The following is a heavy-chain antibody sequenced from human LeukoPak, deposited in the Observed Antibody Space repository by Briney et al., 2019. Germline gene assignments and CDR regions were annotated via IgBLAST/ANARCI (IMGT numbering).Heavy chain of an antibody. D-gene: IGHD2-8*01. Sequence: GASVKVSCNTSGYPFAINGLSWVRQTPAQGRGWMGWINVDTGNTNYAQSLQGRVTMTVDKSTSTSYLDLRSLSSNATAVYYCAREGKNGYFDYWGHGTLVTVSS. V-gene: IGHV1-18*01. J-gene: IGHJ4*01. CDR3: AREGKNGYFDY. CDR1: GYPFAING. CDR2: INVDTGNT.